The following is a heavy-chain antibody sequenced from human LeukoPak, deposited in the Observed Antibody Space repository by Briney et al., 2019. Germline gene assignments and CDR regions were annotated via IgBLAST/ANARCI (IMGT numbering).Heavy chain of an antibody. V-gene: IGHV3-11*01. CDR1: GITFRDHY. CDR3: ARTKSENAYGQHHGLDN. D-gene: IGHD3-10*01. Sequence: GGSLRLSCAASGITFRDHYMSWIRQAPGKGLEWVSYISSSGRTIDYADSVKGRFTISRDNAKKSLYLQMNSLRTEDTAVYYCARTKSENAYGQHHGLDNWGQGILVTVSS. CDR2: ISSSGRTI. J-gene: IGHJ4*02.